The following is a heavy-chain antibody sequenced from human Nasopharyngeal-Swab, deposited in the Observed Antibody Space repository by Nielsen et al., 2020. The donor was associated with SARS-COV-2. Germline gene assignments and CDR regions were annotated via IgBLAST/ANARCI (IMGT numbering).Heavy chain of an antibody. Sequence: SLKVSCKTSGDTFTNSAISWVRQAPGQGLEWMGGIVPALGLPNYAQKFRGRLTISADRSTTTSYLELSSLRFEDTAIYYCAREGEYGAYDAPDYWGQGTLVTVSS. D-gene: IGHD5-12*01. CDR1: GDTFTNSA. J-gene: IGHJ4*02. CDR2: IVPALGLP. V-gene: IGHV1-69*10. CDR3: AREGEYGAYDAPDY.